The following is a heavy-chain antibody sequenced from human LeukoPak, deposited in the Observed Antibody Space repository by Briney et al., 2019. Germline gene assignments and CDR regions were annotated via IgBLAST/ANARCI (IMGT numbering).Heavy chain of an antibody. CDR1: GFTVSNSY. CDR2: IYSDGGT. D-gene: IGHD6-19*01. CDR3: ARDSNGPAF. Sequence: PGGSLRLSSVASGFTVSNSYMSWVRQAPGKGLEWVSVIYSDGGTFYSDSVKGRSTISRDYSKSTLYLQMNSLRADDTAVYYCARDSNGPAFWGQGTLVTVSS. V-gene: IGHV3-53*01. J-gene: IGHJ4*02.